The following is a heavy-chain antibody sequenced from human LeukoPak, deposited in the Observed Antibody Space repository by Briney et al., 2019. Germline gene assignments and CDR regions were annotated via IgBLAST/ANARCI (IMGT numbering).Heavy chain of an antibody. J-gene: IGHJ4*02. D-gene: IGHD1-26*01. Sequence: PSETLFLTCTVSGGSISSHYWSWIRQPPGKGLEWIGYIYYSGSTNYNPSLKSRVTISVDTSKNQFSLKLSSVTAADTAVYYCATQGWELLSFDYWGQGTLVTVSS. V-gene: IGHV4-59*11. CDR3: ATQGWELLSFDY. CDR1: GGSISSHY. CDR2: IYYSGST.